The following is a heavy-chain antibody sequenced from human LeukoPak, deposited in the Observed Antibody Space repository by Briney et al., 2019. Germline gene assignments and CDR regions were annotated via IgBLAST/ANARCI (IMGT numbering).Heavy chain of an antibody. J-gene: IGHJ3*02. D-gene: IGHD4-17*01. V-gene: IGHV3-23*01. Sequence: PGGSLRLSCAASGFTSSSFAMSWVRQAPGKGPEWVSGISGSGDSIFYADSVKGRFTISRDNSKSTLYLQMNSLRAEDTAVYYCAQSRSDYVDDALDIWGQGTVVTVSS. CDR3: AQSRSDYVDDALDI. CDR2: ISGSGDSI. CDR1: GFTSSSFA.